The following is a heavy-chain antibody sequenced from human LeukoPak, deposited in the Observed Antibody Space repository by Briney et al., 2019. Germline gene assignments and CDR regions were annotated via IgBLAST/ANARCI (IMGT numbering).Heavy chain of an antibody. D-gene: IGHD4-17*01. V-gene: IGHV4-34*01. Sequence: PSETLSLTCAVYGGSFSGYYWSWIRQPPGKGLEWIGEINHSGSTNYNPALKSRVTISVDTSKNQFSLKLSSVTAADTAVYYCARRFPGNTVTTYFQHWGQGTLVTVSS. CDR2: INHSGST. J-gene: IGHJ1*01. CDR1: GGSFSGYY. CDR3: ARRFPGNTVTTYFQH.